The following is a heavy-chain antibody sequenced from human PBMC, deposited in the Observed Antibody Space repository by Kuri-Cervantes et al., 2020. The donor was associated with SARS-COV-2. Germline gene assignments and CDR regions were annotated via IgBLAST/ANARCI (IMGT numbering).Heavy chain of an antibody. J-gene: IGHJ4*02. V-gene: IGHV3-23*01. CDR1: GFTFSSYV. D-gene: IGHD3-10*01. CDR2: ISGSGDST. Sequence: GESLKISCAASGFTFSSYVMSWVRQAPGKGLEWVSAISGSGDSTYYADSVKGRFTISRDNSKNTLYLQMNSLRAEDTAVYYCAATPWPYYYFEYWGQGTLVTVSS. CDR3: AATPWPYYYFEY.